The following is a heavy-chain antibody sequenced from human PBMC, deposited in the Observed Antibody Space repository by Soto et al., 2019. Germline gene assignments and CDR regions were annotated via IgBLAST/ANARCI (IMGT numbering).Heavy chain of an antibody. CDR2: ISYDGNNK. Sequence: GGSLRLSCAASGFTFSTYAIHWVRQAPGKGLEWAAFISYDGNNKNYADSVKGRFTISRDNSKNTVYLQMNSLTAEDTALYYCARAYKSGWYYFDYWGQGTLVTVPQ. CDR1: GFTFSTYA. D-gene: IGHD6-19*01. J-gene: IGHJ4*02. V-gene: IGHV3-30-3*01. CDR3: ARAYKSGWYYFDY.